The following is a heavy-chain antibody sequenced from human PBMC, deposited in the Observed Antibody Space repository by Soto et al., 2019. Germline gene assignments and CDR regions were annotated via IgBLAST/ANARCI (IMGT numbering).Heavy chain of an antibody. CDR3: AKVGWGGDS. Sequence: PXXTLSLPCSVSGXSLSSGSYHWSWIRQPRGKGLEWIGFKPYTGSPDYNPSVKIRVVISIDRSKNQFSLKLSSVTATDTAVYFCAKVGWGGDSWGQGNLVTVSA. CDR1: GXSLSSGSYH. D-gene: IGHD7-27*01. CDR2: KPYTGSP. V-gene: IGHV4-61*01. J-gene: IGHJ4*02.